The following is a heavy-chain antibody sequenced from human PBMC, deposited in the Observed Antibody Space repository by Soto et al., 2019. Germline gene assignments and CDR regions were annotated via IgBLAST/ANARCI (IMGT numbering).Heavy chain of an antibody. CDR2: IYYSGST. CDR3: ARYRREAVAGYTLDN. J-gene: IGHJ4*02. CDR1: GGSVSSGSYY. Sequence: SETLSLTCTVSGGSVSSGSYYWSWIRQPPGKGLEWIGYIYYSGSTNYNPSLKSRVTISEDTSKSQFSLKVNSMTAADTAVYYCARYRREAVAGYTLDNWGQGILVTVSS. D-gene: IGHD6-13*01. V-gene: IGHV4-61*01.